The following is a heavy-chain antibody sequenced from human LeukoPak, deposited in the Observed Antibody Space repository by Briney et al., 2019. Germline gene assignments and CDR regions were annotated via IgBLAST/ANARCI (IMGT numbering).Heavy chain of an antibody. Sequence: PPETLSLTCSVSGGSISSYYWSWIRQPPGKGLEWIGYIYYSGNTNYNPSLKSRVTISVDTSKNQFSLKLSSVTAADAAVYYCARGPTGKAFDYWGQGTLVTVS. CDR1: GGSISSYY. J-gene: IGHJ4*02. V-gene: IGHV4-59*01. CDR2: IYYSGNT. CDR3: ARGPTGKAFDY. D-gene: IGHD3-9*01.